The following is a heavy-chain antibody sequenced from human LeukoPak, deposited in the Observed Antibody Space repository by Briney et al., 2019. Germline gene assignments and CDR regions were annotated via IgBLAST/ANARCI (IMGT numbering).Heavy chain of an antibody. CDR3: ARHRAFYGGNSWGLIDY. CDR2: IYSGDSDT. D-gene: IGHD4-23*01. Sequence: GESLKISCKGSGYSFTSYWIGWVRQMPGKGLEWMGIIYSGDSDTRYSPSFQGQVTISADKSISTAYLQWSSLKASDTAMYYCARHRAFYGGNSWGLIDYWGQGTLVTVSS. V-gene: IGHV5-51*01. J-gene: IGHJ4*02. CDR1: GYSFTSYW.